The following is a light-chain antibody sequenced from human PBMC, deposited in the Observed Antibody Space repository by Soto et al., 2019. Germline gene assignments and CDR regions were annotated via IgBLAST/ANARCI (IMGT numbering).Light chain of an antibody. CDR3: QQYNHWPRT. J-gene: IGKJ1*01. CDR1: QSVSSSY. Sequence: EIVLTQSPGTLSLSPGERATLSCRASQSVSSSYLAWYQQKPGQAPRLLISGASTRATGIPARFSGSGSGTEFTLTISSLQSEDFAVYFCQQYNHWPRTFGQGTKVDIK. V-gene: IGKV3-15*01. CDR2: GAS.